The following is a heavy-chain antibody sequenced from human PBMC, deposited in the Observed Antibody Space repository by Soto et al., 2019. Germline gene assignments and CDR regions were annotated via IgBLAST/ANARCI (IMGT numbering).Heavy chain of an antibody. V-gene: IGHV3-64D*08. CDR2: ITSDGDNT. Sequence: GGSLRLSCSVSGITFRNYAMHWVRQAPGRGLEYVSGITSDGDNTWHADSVKDRFTISRDNSDDTLYLQMSSLRVEDTAKYYCANIPTVTPYYYYGMDVWGQGTTVTVSS. CDR1: GITFRNYA. CDR3: ANIPTVTPYYYYGMDV. J-gene: IGHJ6*02. D-gene: IGHD4-4*01.